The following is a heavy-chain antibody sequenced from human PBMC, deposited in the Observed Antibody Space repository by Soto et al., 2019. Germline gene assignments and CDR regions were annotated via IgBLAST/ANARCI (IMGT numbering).Heavy chain of an antibody. V-gene: IGHV4-30-2*01. Sequence: SETLSLTCTVSGGSISSGAYSWSWIRQPPGKGLEWVGYIYHSGSTYYNPSLKSRVTISVDRSKNRFSLNLNSVTAADTAVYYWARANGPITMTDPKWFAPWGKGTLVTVSS. D-gene: IGHD3-22*01. CDR3: ARANGPITMTDPKWFAP. J-gene: IGHJ5*02. CDR1: GGSISSGAYS. CDR2: IYHSGST.